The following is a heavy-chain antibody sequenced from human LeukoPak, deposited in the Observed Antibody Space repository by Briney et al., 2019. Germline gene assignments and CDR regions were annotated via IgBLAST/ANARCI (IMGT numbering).Heavy chain of an antibody. CDR1: GFSFTNTW. CDR2: VKSKADDGTT. V-gene: IGHV3-15*01. D-gene: IGHD3-10*01. CDR3: ATEGGSGSYYGDDAFDI. Sequence: GGSLRLSCEASGFSFTNTWMSWVRQAPGKGLEWVGRVKSKADDGTTDHAAPVQGRFTISRDDSKNTLSLQMNSLKTEDTAVYYCATEGGSGSYYGDDAFDIWGQGTMVTVSS. J-gene: IGHJ3*02.